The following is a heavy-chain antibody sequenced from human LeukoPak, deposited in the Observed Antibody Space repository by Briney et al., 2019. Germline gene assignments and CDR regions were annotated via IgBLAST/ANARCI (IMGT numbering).Heavy chain of an antibody. CDR3: ARDRIAGYAYYYYMDV. J-gene: IGHJ6*03. V-gene: IGHV4-34*01. Sequence: PSETLSLTCAVYGGSFSGYYWSWIRQPPGKGLEWIGEINHSGSTNYNPSLKSRVTISVDTSKNQFSLKLSSVTAADTAVYYCARDRIAGYAYYYYMDVWGKGTTVTVSS. CDR1: GGSFSGYY. CDR2: INHSGST. D-gene: IGHD3-16*01.